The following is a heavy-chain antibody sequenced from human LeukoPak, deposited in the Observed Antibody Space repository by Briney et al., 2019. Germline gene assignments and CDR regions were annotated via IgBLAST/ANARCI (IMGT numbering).Heavy chain of an antibody. V-gene: IGHV1-18*01. CDR2: ISAYNGNT. J-gene: IGHJ4*02. D-gene: IGHD3-22*01. CDR1: DYTFTSYG. CDR3: ARGATSYYDSSGYYFDC. Sequence: ASVKVSCKASDYTFTSYGISWVRQAPGQGLEWMGWISAYNGNTNYAQKLHGRVTMTTDTSASTAYMELRSLRSDDTAVYYCARGATSYYDSSGYYFDCWGQGTLVTVSS.